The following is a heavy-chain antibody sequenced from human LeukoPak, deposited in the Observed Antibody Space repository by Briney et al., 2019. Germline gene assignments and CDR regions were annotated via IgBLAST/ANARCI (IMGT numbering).Heavy chain of an antibody. J-gene: IGHJ5*02. V-gene: IGHV3-23*01. CDR3: AKNPGRSTRLVVPAEDSP. CDR1: GFTFSSYA. D-gene: IGHD2-2*01. CDR2: ISGSGGST. Sequence: GGSLRLSCAASGFTFSSYAMSWVRQAPGKGLEWVSAISGSGGSTYYADSVKGRFTISRDNSKNTLYLQMNSLRAEDTAVYYCAKNPGRSTRLVVPAEDSPWGQGTLVTVSS.